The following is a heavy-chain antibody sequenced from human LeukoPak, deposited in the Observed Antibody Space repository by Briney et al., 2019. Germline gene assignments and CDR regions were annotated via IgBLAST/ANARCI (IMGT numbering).Heavy chain of an antibody. J-gene: IGHJ4*02. Sequence: ASVKVSCKASGSTFTSYAMHWVRQAPGQRLEWMGWINAGNGNTKYSQKFQGRVTITRDTSASTAYMELSSLRSEDTAVYYCARFPGRGVAAAVAHWGQGTLVTVSS. CDR1: GSTFTSYA. CDR2: INAGNGNT. CDR3: ARFPGRGVAAAVAH. D-gene: IGHD6-13*01. V-gene: IGHV1-3*01.